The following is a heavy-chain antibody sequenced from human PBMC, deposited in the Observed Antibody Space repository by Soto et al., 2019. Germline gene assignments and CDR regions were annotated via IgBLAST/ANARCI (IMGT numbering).Heavy chain of an antibody. J-gene: IGHJ6*02. V-gene: IGHV4-34*01. D-gene: IGHD2-15*01. CDR3: ARGRGGDIVVVVAARVVLDV. CDR1: GGSFSGYY. CDR2: INHSGST. Sequence: KPSETLSLTCAVYGGSFSGYYWSWIRQPPGKGLEWIGEINHSGSTNYNPSLKSRVTISVDTSKNQFSLKLSSVTAADTAVYYCARGRGGDIVVVVAARVVLDVWGQGTTVTVSS.